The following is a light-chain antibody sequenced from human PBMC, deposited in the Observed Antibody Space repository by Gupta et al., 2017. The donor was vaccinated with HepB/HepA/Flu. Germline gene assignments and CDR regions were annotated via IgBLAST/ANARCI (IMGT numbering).Light chain of an antibody. J-gene: IGLJ2*01. Sequence: QSVLTQPPSVSAAPGQKVTISCSGSGSNIGKNYVSWYQQFPGAAPKPPIYENNKRPSGIPDRFSGSKSGSSATLVITGLLTGDEADDYCGTWDSNLSGVVFGGGTQLAVL. CDR2: ENN. CDR1: GSNIGKNY. CDR3: GTWDSNLSGVV. V-gene: IGLV1-51*02.